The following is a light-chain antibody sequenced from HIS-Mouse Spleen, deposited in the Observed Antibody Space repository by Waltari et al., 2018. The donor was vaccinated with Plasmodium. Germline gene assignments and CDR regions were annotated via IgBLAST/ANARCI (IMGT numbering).Light chain of an antibody. CDR3: EQYDNLPPLCT. Sequence: IQMTQSPSSLSASVGDRVTITSQASQDSSNYLNWYQQKTGKAPKLLIYDAANLETGVPSRFSGSRSGTDFTFTISSLQAEDIATYYCEQYDNLPPLCTFGPGTKVDIK. J-gene: IGKJ3*01. CDR2: DAA. CDR1: QDSSNY. V-gene: IGKV1-33*01.